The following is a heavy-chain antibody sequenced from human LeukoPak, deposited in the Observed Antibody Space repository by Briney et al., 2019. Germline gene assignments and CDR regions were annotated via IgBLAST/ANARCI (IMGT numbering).Heavy chain of an antibody. CDR3: ARGPRCSGGSCYADN. J-gene: IGHJ4*02. CDR1: GFTFSSYA. Sequence: GGSLRLSCAASGFTFSSYAMHWVRQAPGKGLEWVSVISYDGSNKYYADSVKGRFTISRDNSKNTLYLQMNSLRAEDTAVYYCARGPRCSGGSCYADNWGQGTLVTVSS. V-gene: IGHV3-30*04. CDR2: ISYDGSNK. D-gene: IGHD2-15*01.